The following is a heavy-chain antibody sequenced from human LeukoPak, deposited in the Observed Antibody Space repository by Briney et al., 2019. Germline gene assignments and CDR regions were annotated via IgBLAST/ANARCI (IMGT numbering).Heavy chain of an antibody. J-gene: IGHJ4*02. CDR3: ARGTAMEIAPDY. CDR1: GGTFSSYA. CDR2: IIPIFGTA. D-gene: IGHD5-18*01. V-gene: IGHV1-69*05. Sequence: SVKVSCKASGGTFSSYATSWVRQAPGQGLEWMGRIIPIFGTANYAQKFQGRVTITTDESTSTAYMELSSLRSEDTAVYYCARGTAMEIAPDYWGQGTLVTVSS.